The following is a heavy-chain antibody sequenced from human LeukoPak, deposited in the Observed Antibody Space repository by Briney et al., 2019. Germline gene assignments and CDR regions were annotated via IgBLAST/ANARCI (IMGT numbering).Heavy chain of an antibody. CDR2: INPNSGGT. Sequence: ASVKVSCKASGYTFTGYYMHWVRQAPGQGLEWMGWINPNSGGTNYAQKFQGRVTMTRDTSISTAYMELSRLRSDDTAVYYCARELSSGWYGVDYWGQGTLATVSS. J-gene: IGHJ4*02. V-gene: IGHV1-2*02. CDR3: ARELSSGWYGVDY. D-gene: IGHD6-19*01. CDR1: GYTFTGYY.